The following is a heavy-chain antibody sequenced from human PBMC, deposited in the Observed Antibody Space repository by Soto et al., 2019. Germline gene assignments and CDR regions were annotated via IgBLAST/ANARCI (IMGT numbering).Heavy chain of an antibody. D-gene: IGHD3-22*01. CDR2: ISWDGGST. V-gene: IGHV3-43*01. J-gene: IGHJ6*02. CDR1: GFTFDDYT. Sequence: GGSLRLSCAASGFTFDDYTMHWVRQAPGKGLERVSLISWDGGSTYYADSVKGRFTISRDNSKNSLYLQMNSLRTEDTALYFCAKDRLAASVYYYDSSGPTYYYYGMDVWGQGTTVTVSS. CDR3: AKDRLAASVYYYDSSGPTYYYYGMDV.